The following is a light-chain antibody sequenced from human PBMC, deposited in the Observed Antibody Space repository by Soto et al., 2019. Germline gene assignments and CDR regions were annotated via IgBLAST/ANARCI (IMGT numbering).Light chain of an antibody. CDR3: SSYTSGTTLYV. V-gene: IGLV2-14*01. J-gene: IGLJ1*01. CDR2: EVS. CDR1: NSYIGIYDF. Sequence: QSVLTHPASVSGTPGQSITISCTGSNSYIGIYDFVSWYQHHPGKAPKLIVSEVSHRPSGVPHRFSGSRSGNTASLTISGLQAEDEADYYCSSYTSGTTLYVFGTGTKVTVL.